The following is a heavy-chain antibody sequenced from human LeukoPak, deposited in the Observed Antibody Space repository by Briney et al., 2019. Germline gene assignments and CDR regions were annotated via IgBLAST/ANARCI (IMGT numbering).Heavy chain of an antibody. D-gene: IGHD3-10*01. CDR3: AKDKGSGSFSGNWFDS. CDR1: GFTLSSYA. CDR2: ISRGGDST. Sequence: GGSLRLSCAASGFTLSSYAMSWVRQAPGKGLEWVLAISRGGDSTHYADSVKGRSTISRDISKNTLYLQMSSLRAEDTAVYYCAKDKGSGSFSGNWFDSWGQGTLVAVSS. V-gene: IGHV3-23*01. J-gene: IGHJ5*01.